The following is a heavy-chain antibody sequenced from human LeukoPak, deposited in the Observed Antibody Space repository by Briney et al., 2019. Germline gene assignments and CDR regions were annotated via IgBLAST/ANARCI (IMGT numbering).Heavy chain of an antibody. CDR3: ARGNPRTVTTGSLKNYYYYYMDV. Sequence: ASVKVSCKASGYTFTGYYMHWVRQAPGQGLEWMGWINPNSGGTNYAQKFQGRVTMTRDTSISTAYMELSRLRSDDTAVYYCARGNPRTVTTGSLKNYYYYYMDVWGKGTMVTVSS. J-gene: IGHJ6*03. V-gene: IGHV1-2*02. CDR2: INPNSGGT. CDR1: GYTFTGYY. D-gene: IGHD4-17*01.